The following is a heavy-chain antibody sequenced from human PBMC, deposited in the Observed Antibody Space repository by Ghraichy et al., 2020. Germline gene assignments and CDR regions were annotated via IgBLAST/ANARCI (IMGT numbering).Heavy chain of an antibody. D-gene: IGHD6-19*01. V-gene: IGHV3-23*01. J-gene: IGHJ4*02. CDR2: ISGSGDNT. Sequence: GESLRLSCAASGFTFSTYAMNWVRQAPGKGLEWVSTISGSGDNTYYADSVKGRFTISRDNSKNTVYLQMNSLRAEDTAVYYCAKVQWLILDCFDYWGQGTLVNVSS. CDR3: AKVQWLILDCFDY. CDR1: GFTFSTYA.